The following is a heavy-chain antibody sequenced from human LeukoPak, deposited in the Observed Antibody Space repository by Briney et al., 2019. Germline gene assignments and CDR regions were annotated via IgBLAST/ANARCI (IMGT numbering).Heavy chain of an antibody. V-gene: IGHV3-23*01. D-gene: IGHD3-10*01. CDR3: AKERRLSGSIADY. J-gene: IGHJ4*02. Sequence: GGSLRLSCAASGFTFSNSDMSWVRQAQGKGLEWVSAIEMRGRTFYADSVKGRFTVSRDNSKSTPSLQMDSLTAEDTAVYYCAKERRLSGSIADYWVQGTLATVSS. CDR2: IEMRGRT. CDR1: GFTFSNSD.